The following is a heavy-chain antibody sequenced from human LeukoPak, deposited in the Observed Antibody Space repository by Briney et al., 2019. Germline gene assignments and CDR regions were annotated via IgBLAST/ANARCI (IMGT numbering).Heavy chain of an antibody. CDR3: ARSGYSYGFFFDY. Sequence: PSETLSLTCTVSGGSISSSSYYWGWIRQPPGKGLEWIGSIYYSGSTYYNPSLKSRVTISVDTSKNQFSLKLSSVTAAGTAVYYCARSGYSYGFFFDYWGQGTLVTVSS. CDR2: IYYSGST. V-gene: IGHV4-39*01. J-gene: IGHJ4*02. CDR1: GGSISSSSYY. D-gene: IGHD5-18*01.